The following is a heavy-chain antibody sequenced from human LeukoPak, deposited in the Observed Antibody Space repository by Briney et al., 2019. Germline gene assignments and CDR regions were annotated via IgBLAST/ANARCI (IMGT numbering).Heavy chain of an antibody. CDR3: ARHRGYNWNDAIDY. CDR2: IYYSGST. D-gene: IGHD1-1*01. V-gene: IGHV4-61*08. CDR1: GGSISSGGYY. Sequence: SETLSLTCTASGGSISSGGYYWSWIRQPPGKGLEWIGYIYYSGSTNYNPSLKSRVTISVDTSKNQFSLKLSSVTAADTAVYYCARHRGYNWNDAIDYWGQGTLVTVSS. J-gene: IGHJ4*02.